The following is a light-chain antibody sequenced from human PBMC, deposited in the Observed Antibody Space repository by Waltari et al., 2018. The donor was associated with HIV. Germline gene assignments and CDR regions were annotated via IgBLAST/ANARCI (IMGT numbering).Light chain of an antibody. CDR1: SSTIGNNY. CDR3: GTWDSSLSAVV. V-gene: IGLV1-51*01. CDR2: DND. Sequence: SVLTQPPSVSAAPGHRVTISCSGSSSTIGNNYVSWFQHLPGTAPKLLIYDNDKRPAGIPDRFSGAKSGTSATLGITGLQTGDEADYYCGTWDSSLSAVVFGGGTKLTVL. J-gene: IGLJ2*01.